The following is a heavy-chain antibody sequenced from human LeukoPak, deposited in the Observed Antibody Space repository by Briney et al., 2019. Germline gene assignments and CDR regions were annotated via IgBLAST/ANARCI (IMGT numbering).Heavy chain of an antibody. CDR3: ARHGYSPAPGAFDI. J-gene: IGHJ3*02. V-gene: IGHV4-34*01. D-gene: IGHD6-13*01. CDR2: INNSGST. CDR1: GGSFSAHH. Sequence: ASETLSLTCGVYGGSFSAHHWSWIRQPPGKGLEWIAEINNSGSTNYNPSLKSRVTISVDTSKNQFSLKLSAVTAADTAMYYCARHGYSPAPGAFDIWGQGTLVTVSS.